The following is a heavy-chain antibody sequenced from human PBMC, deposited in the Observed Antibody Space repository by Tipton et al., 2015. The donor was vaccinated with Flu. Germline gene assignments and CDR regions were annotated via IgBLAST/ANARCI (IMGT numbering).Heavy chain of an antibody. CDR2: INHSGST. J-gene: IGHJ4*02. CDR1: GGSFSGYY. Sequence: GLVKPSETLSLTCAVYGGSFSGYYWSWIRQPPGKGLEWIGEINHSGSTNYNPSLKSRVTISVDTSKNQFSLKLSSVTAADTAVYYCARAGYSSSWTPFDHWGQGTLVTVSS. CDR3: ARAGYSSSWTPFDH. V-gene: IGHV4-34*01. D-gene: IGHD6-13*01.